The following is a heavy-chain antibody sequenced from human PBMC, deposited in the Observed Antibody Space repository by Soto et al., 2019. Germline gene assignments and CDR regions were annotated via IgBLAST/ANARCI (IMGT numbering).Heavy chain of an antibody. D-gene: IGHD6-19*01. CDR2: ISSSSSYI. CDR3: ARVGRAVAGGIDY. CDR1: GFTFSSYS. Sequence: EVQLVESGGGLVKPGGSLRLSCAASGFTFSSYSMNWVRQAPGKGLEWVSSISSSSSYIYYTDSVKGRFTISRDNAKNSLYLQMNSLRAEDTAVYYCARVGRAVAGGIDYWGQGTLVTVSS. J-gene: IGHJ4*02. V-gene: IGHV3-21*01.